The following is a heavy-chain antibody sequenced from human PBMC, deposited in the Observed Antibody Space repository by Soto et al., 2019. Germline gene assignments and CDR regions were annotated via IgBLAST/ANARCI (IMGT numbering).Heavy chain of an antibody. V-gene: IGHV5-10-1*01. J-gene: IGHJ5*02. CDR2: IDPSDSYT. CDR3: ARHYQAQRTTGTTKFDP. CDR1: GYSFTSYW. Sequence: GESRKISCKGSGYSFTSYWISWVRQMPGKGLEWMGRIDPSDSYTNYSPSFQGHVAISADKSISTAYLQWSSLKASDTAMYYCARHYQAQRTTGTTKFDPWGQGTLVTVSS. D-gene: IGHD1-1*01.